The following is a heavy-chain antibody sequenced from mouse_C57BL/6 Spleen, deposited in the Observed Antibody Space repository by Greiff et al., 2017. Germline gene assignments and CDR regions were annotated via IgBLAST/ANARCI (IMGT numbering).Heavy chain of an antibody. CDR2: IYPGDGDT. D-gene: IGHD2-3*01. Sequence: VQLQQSGPELVKPGASVKISCKASGYAFSSSWMNWVKQRPGKGLEWIVRIYPGDGDTNYNGKFKGKATLTADKSSSTAYMQLSSLTSEDSAVYFCAREGWLLRYFDVWGTGTTVTVSS. CDR3: AREGWLLRYFDV. J-gene: IGHJ1*03. V-gene: IGHV1-82*01. CDR1: GYAFSSSW.